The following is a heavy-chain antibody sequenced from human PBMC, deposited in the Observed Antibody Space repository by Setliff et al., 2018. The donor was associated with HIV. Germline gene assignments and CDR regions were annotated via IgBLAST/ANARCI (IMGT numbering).Heavy chain of an antibody. CDR3: ARVAAGHCSSGTCYFYY. D-gene: IGHD2-15*01. J-gene: IGHJ4*02. V-gene: IGHV3-30*14. CDR1: GFTFSSYA. CDR2: ISYDGSNT. Sequence: GGSLRLSCAASGFTFSSYAMHWVRQAPGKGLEWVAVISYDGSNTYYADSVKGRFTISRDNSKNTLYLQMGSLRAEDMAVYYCARVAAGHCSSGTCYFYYWGQGTLVTVSS.